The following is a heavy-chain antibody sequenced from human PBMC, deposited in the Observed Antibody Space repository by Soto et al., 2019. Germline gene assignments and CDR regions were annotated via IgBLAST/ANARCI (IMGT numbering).Heavy chain of an antibody. Sequence: SETRSLTCAVSGSSISSSNWWSWVRQPPGKGLEWIGEIYHSGSTNYNPSLKSRVTISVDKSKNQFSLKLSSVTAADTAVYYCATFDLIAVAGTGSYWGQGTLVTVSS. CDR3: ATFDLIAVAGTGSY. CDR2: IYHSGST. J-gene: IGHJ4*02. CDR1: GSSISSSNW. V-gene: IGHV4-4*02. D-gene: IGHD6-19*01.